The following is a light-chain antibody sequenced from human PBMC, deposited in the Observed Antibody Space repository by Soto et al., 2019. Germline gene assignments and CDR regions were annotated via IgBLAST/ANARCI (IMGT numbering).Light chain of an antibody. Sequence: QSALTQPASVSGSPRQSITISCTGTSSDVGGYNYVSWYQQYPGKAPKLMIYAVSNRPSGVSNRFSASKSGNTASLTISGLQAEDEADYYCSSYTSTTSYVFGTGTKLTVL. V-gene: IGLV2-14*01. CDR2: AVS. CDR3: SSYTSTTSYV. J-gene: IGLJ1*01. CDR1: SSDVGGYNY.